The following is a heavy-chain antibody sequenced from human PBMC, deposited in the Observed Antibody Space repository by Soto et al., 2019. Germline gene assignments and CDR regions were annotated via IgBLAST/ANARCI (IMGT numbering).Heavy chain of an antibody. Sequence: VEASCRRSGCTFSSYAISLVRQAPGQGLECMGGISPIFGRANYAQKFQGRVTITADKSTSTAYMELSSLRSEDTAVYYRARDKLEAAGFKGWFDTWGQGTLVTFSS. CDR1: GCTFSSYA. D-gene: IGHD6-13*01. CDR3: ARDKLEAAGFKGWFDT. J-gene: IGHJ5*02. V-gene: IGHV1-69*10. CDR2: ISPIFGRA.